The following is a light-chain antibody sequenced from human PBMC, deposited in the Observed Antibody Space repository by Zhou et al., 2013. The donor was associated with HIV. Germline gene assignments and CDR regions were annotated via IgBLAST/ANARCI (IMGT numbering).Light chain of an antibody. J-gene: IGKJ2*01. CDR2: GLS. Sequence: EIVMALTPLSLSVTPGQPASISCKSDQSLLHGDGEPSLRWYLQKSGRSPQLLIYGLSSRFSGVPHGFSGSGSGTDFTLKISRVEAEDVGVYYCMQGVDLPPYTFGQGTKLEI. CDR3: MQGVDLPPYT. CDR1: QSLLHGDGEPS. V-gene: IGKV2-29*03.